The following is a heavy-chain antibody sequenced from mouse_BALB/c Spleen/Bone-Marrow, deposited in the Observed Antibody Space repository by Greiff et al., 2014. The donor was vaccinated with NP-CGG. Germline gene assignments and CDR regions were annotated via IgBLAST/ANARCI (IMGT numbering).Heavy chain of an antibody. CDR2: LWADGST. V-gene: IGHV2-9*02. CDR3: ARITTATWGMDC. Sequence: VMLVESGPGLVAPSQSLSIACTVSGFSLTTYGVHWVRQPPGKGLEWLGVLWADGSTNYNSALMSRLNISKDTSNSQVILKMNSLQTDDSAMNYCARITTATWGMDCGGQGTSVTVST. J-gene: IGHJ4*01. D-gene: IGHD1-2*01. CDR1: GFSLTTYG.